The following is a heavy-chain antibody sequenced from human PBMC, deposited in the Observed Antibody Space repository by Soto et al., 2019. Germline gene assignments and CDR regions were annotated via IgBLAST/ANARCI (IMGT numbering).Heavy chain of an antibody. J-gene: IGHJ4*02. CDR1: GFAFGSYG. CDR2: ISYDGSNK. Sequence: QVQLVESGGGVVQPGRSLRLSCAASGFAFGSYGMHWVRQAPGKGLEWVAVISYDGSNKYYADSVKGRFTISRDNSKTTLYLQMNSLRAEDTAVYYCAKDRSSGWYWFDYWGQGTLVTVSS. D-gene: IGHD6-19*01. V-gene: IGHV3-30*18. CDR3: AKDRSSGWYWFDY.